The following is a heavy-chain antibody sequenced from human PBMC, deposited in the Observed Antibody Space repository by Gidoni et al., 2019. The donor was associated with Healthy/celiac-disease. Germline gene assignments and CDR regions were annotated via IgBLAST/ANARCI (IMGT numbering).Heavy chain of an antibody. CDR3: ARGSEYTAMVHDY. D-gene: IGHD5-18*01. J-gene: IGHJ4*02. V-gene: IGHV4-34*01. CDR1: GGSFSGYY. Sequence: QVQLQQWGAGLLKPSETLSLTCAVYGGSFSGYYWSWIRQPPGKGLEWIGEINHSGSTNYNPSLKSRVTISVDTSKNQFSLKLSSVTAADTAVYYCARGSEYTAMVHDYWGQGTLVTVSS. CDR2: INHSGST.